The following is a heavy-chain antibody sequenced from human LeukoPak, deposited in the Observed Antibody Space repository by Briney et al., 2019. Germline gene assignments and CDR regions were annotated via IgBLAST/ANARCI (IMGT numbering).Heavy chain of an antibody. CDR1: GGSISSSY. CDR2: IYTSGST. CDR3: ARGQHSAHDY. J-gene: IGHJ4*02. Sequence: SETLSLTCTVSGGSISSSYWSWIRQPAGKGLEWLGRIYTSGSTNYNPSLKSRVTMSLDTSKNHFSLQLTSVTPEDTAVYYCARGQHSAHDYWGQGTLVTVSS. D-gene: IGHD3-3*02. V-gene: IGHV4-4*07.